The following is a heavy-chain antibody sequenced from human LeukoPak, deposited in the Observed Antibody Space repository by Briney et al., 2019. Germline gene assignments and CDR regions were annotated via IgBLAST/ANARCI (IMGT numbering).Heavy chain of an antibody. V-gene: IGHV4-59*01. Sequence: SETLSLTCTVSGGSISSYYWSWIRQPPGKGLEWIGYIYYSGSTNYNPSLKSRVTIPVDTSKNQFSLKLSSVTAADTAVYYCARLGLKRPTDYWGQGTLVTVSS. CDR1: GGSISSYY. J-gene: IGHJ4*02. CDR2: IYYSGST. CDR3: ARLGLKRPTDY.